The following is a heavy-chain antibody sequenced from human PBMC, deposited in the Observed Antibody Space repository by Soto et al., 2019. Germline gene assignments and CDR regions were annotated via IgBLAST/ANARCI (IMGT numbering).Heavy chain of an antibody. J-gene: IGHJ4*02. CDR2: INHSGST. Sequence: PSETLSLTCAVYGGSFSGCYWSWIRQPPGKGLEWIGEINHSGSTNYNPSLKSRVTISVDTSKNQFSLKLSSVTAADTAVYYCASGWGRRFDYWGKGTLVTVSS. CDR3: ASGWGRRFDY. CDR1: GGSFSGCY. V-gene: IGHV4-34*01. D-gene: IGHD7-27*01.